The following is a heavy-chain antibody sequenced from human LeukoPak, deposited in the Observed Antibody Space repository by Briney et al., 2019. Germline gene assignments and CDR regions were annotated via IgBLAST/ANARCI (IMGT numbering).Heavy chain of an antibody. CDR2: INPNSGGT. Sequence: ASVTVSCKASGYTFTGYYMHWVRQAPGQGLEWMGWINPNSGGTNYAQKFQGRVTMTRDTSISTAYMELNRLRSDDTAVYYCARGRYCSGGSCYSVPLYWGQGTLVTVSS. CDR1: GYTFTGYY. V-gene: IGHV1-2*02. CDR3: ARGRYCSGGSCYSVPLY. J-gene: IGHJ4*02. D-gene: IGHD2-15*01.